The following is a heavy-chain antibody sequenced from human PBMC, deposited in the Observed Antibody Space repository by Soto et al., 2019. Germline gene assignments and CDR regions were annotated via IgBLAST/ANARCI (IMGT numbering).Heavy chain of an antibody. CDR3: ASQASRWLVPRGNFQH. CDR1: GGSVSSNSAA. Sequence: SQTLSLTCAISGGSVSSNSAAWNWIRESPSRGLEWLGRTYYRSRWYNDYAVSVKSRITVNPDTSKNQFSLHLNSVTPEDTAVYYCASQASRWLVPRGNFQHWGQGTLVTVSS. V-gene: IGHV6-1*01. CDR2: TYYRSRWYN. D-gene: IGHD6-19*01. J-gene: IGHJ1*01.